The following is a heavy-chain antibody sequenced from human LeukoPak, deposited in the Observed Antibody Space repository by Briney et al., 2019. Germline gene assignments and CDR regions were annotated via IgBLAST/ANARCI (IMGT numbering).Heavy chain of an antibody. V-gene: IGHV4-39*01. CDR3: ARHGGSYSFDY. CDR1: GGSISSRSYY. Sequence: SETLSLTCTVSGGSISSRSYYWGWNRQPPGKELEWIGSILYSGSTYYNPSLKSRVTISVDTSKNQFSLKLSSVTAADTAVYYCARHGGSYSFDYWGQGTLVTVSS. D-gene: IGHD1-26*01. J-gene: IGHJ4*02. CDR2: ILYSGST.